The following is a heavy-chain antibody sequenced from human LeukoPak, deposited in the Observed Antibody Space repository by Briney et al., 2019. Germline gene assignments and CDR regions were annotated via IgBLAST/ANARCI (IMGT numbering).Heavy chain of an antibody. CDR2: INHSGST. Sequence: SETLSLTCTVSGGSISSGGYYWSWIRQPPGKGLEWIGEINHSGSTNYNPSLKSRVTISVDTSKNQFSLKLSSVTAADTAVYYCAILSPGSYGRFDYWGQGTLVTVSS. CDR1: GGSISSGGYY. CDR3: AILSPGSYGRFDY. D-gene: IGHD3-10*01. J-gene: IGHJ4*02. V-gene: IGHV4-39*07.